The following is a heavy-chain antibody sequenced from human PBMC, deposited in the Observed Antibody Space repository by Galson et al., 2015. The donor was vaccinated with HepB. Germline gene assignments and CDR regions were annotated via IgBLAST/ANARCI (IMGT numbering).Heavy chain of an antibody. J-gene: IGHJ5*02. CDR1: GYTFTNFG. CDR3: ARDLGPGYSYGRGWFDP. D-gene: IGHD5-18*01. V-gene: IGHV1-18*01. Sequence: SVTVSCKASGYTFTNFGISWVRQAPGQGLEWMGWISAYNGNTNYAQRLQGRVTMTTDTSTSTAYMELRSLTSDDTAVYYCARDLGPGYSYGRGWFDPWGQGTLVTVSS. CDR2: ISAYNGNT.